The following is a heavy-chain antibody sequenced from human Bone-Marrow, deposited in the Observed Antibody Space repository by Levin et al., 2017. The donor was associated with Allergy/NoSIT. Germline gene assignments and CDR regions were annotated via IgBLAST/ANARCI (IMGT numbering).Heavy chain of an antibody. J-gene: IGHJ4*02. CDR1: GFSFTSYA. CDR2: ISDSSALI. CDR3: ARSVAAAGTDLDY. D-gene: IGHD6-13*01. V-gene: IGHV3-21*01. Sequence: GGSLRLSCTASGFSFTSYAVHWVRQAPGKGLEWVSSISDSSALIYYADSAKGRFTISRDNARDSVYLQMNSLRTEDTAVYYCARSVAAAGTDLDYWGQGTLVSVSS.